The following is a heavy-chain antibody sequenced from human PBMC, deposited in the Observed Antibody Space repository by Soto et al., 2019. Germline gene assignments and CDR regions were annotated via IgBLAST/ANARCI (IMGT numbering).Heavy chain of an antibody. J-gene: IGHJ4*02. CDR1: GFIFSDYA. Sequence: SGGSLRLSCSASGFIFSDYAINWVRQAPGKGLEWVAVISGDGVNKYIADSVKGRFIISRDNSRNTVFLQMNSLGLEDTAIYYCARRLTTSVTAMGYWGQGAMVTVSS. CDR2: ISGDGVNK. D-gene: IGHD4-17*01. V-gene: IGHV3-30-3*01. CDR3: ARRLTTSVTAMGY.